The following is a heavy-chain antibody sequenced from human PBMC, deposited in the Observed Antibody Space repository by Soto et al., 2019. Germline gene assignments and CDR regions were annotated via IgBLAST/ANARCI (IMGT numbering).Heavy chain of an antibody. CDR2: ISYDGSTK. V-gene: IGHV3-30-3*01. J-gene: IGHJ4*02. CDR1: GLTFSRYA. Sequence: EGTRRLSCAACGLTFSRYAMHWVHYAPGKWLEWVAIISYDGSTKYYADAVKGRFTLSRDNSKNTLYMQMNRLRAEDKAVYSCARAFRPGVVGVPFDYGGQGAIVTVSS. D-gene: IGHD2-15*01. CDR3: ARAFRPGVVGVPFDY.